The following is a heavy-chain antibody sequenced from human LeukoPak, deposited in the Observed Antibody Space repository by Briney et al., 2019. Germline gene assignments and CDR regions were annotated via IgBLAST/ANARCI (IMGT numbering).Heavy chain of an antibody. V-gene: IGHV3-30-3*01. D-gene: IGHD5-12*01. Sequence: GRSLRLSRAASGFTFSSYAMHWVRQAPGKGLEWVAVISYDGSNKYYADSVKGRFTISRDNSKNTLYLQMNSLRAEDTAVYYCARARPDISSPLDYWGQGTLVTVSS. CDR1: GFTFSSYA. CDR2: ISYDGSNK. J-gene: IGHJ4*02. CDR3: ARARPDISSPLDY.